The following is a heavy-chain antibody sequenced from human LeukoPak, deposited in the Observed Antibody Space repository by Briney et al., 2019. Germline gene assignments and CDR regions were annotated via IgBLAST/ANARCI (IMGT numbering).Heavy chain of an antibody. D-gene: IGHD3-16*01. Sequence: SETLSLTCSVSGRSITSRHYWGWIRQPPGKGLEWIGSTSHSDSPYYNPPLESRVTISLDTSRNQFSLKLTSVTAADTAVYYCARDFGETSLPNWFDPWGQGTLVTVSS. V-gene: IGHV4-38-2*02. CDR2: TSHSDSP. J-gene: IGHJ5*02. CDR1: GRSITSRHY. CDR3: ARDFGETSLPNWFDP.